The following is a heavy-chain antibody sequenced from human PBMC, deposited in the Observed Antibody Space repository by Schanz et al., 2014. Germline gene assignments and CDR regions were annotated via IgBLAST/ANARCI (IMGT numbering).Heavy chain of an antibody. Sequence: EVQLLESGGGLVQPGGSLKLSCAASGLIFSNYVMSWVRQAPGKGLEWVSTIGTSGGTNYADSVKGRFTISRDNSKNTLYLQMNSLRAEDTAVYYCAKGRFGELSAFDIWGQGTMVTVSS. J-gene: IGHJ3*02. CDR2: IGTSGGT. CDR3: AKGRFGELSAFDI. CDR1: GLIFSNYV. V-gene: IGHV3-23*01. D-gene: IGHD3-10*01.